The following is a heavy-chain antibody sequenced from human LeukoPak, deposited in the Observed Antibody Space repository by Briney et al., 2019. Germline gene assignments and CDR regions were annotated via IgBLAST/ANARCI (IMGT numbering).Heavy chain of an antibody. J-gene: IGHJ4*02. D-gene: IGHD2-21*01. CDR2: IKGETDAGTI. CDR1: GLTFTNAW. CDR3: TTGELN. Sequence: GGSLRLSCAASGLTFTNAWMTWVRQAPGKGLEWVGRIKGETDAGTIDYAAPVKGRFTISRDDSKNTLYLQLSSLKTDDTAVYYCTTGELNWGQGTLVTVSS. V-gene: IGHV3-15*01.